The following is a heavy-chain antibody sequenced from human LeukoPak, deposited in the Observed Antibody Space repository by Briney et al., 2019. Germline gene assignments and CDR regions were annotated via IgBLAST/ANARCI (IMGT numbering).Heavy chain of an antibody. CDR1: GFTVSSNY. V-gene: IGHV3-66*01. Sequence: GGSLRLSCAASGFTVSSNYMSWVRQAPGKGLEWVSVIYSGGSTYYADSVKGRFTISRDNSKNTLYLQMNSLRAEDTAVYYCARSPSRGFFQHWGQGTLVTVSS. D-gene: IGHD2-2*01. CDR2: IYSGGST. J-gene: IGHJ1*01. CDR3: ARSPSRGFFQH.